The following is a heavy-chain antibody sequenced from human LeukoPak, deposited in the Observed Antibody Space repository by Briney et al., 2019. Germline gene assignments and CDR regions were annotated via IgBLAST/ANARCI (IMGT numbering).Heavy chain of an antibody. J-gene: IGHJ4*02. D-gene: IGHD4-17*01. V-gene: IGHV3-74*01. CDR3: ARGGYGAYMG. CDR2: IKSDGAGT. Sequence: GGSLRLSCAASGFSFSSFWMHWVRHAPGKGLVWVSGIKSDGAGTSYVDSVKGRFTISRDNAKNTLDLQMNSLRAEDTAVCYCARGGYGAYMGWGQGMLVTVSS. CDR1: GFSFSSFW.